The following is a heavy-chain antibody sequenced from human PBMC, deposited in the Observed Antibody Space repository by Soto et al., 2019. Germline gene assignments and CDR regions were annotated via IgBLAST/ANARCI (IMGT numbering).Heavy chain of an antibody. J-gene: IGHJ6*03. CDR2: IYYSGST. CDR3: ARVQGGVFITGNDYYMDV. Sequence: QVQLQESGPGLVKPSETLSLTCTVSGGSISSYYWSWIRQPPGKGLEWIGYIYYSGSTNYNPSLKSRVTISVDTSKNQFSLKLSSVTAADTAVYYCARVQGGVFITGNDYYMDVWGKGTTVTVSS. V-gene: IGHV4-59*08. D-gene: IGHD1-20*01. CDR1: GGSISSYY.